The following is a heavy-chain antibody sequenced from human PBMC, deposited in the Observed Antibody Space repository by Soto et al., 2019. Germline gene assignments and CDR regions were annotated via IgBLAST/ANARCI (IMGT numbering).Heavy chain of an antibody. CDR1: GGSISSYY. V-gene: IGHV4-59*01. CDR2: IYYSGST. D-gene: IGHD4-17*01. J-gene: IGHJ4*02. CDR3: ARGMTTIDY. Sequence: ASETLSLTCTVSGGSISSYYWSWIRQPPGKGLEWIGYIYYSGSTNYNPSLKSRVTISVDTSKNQFSLKLSSVTAADTAVYYCARGMTTIDYWGQGTLVTVSS.